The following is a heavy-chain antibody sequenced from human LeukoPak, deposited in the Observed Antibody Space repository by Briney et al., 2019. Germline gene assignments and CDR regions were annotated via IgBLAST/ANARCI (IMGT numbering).Heavy chain of an antibody. Sequence: GSLRLSCAASGFTFSSYAMSWVRQPPGKGLEWIGSIYSSVSTYYNPSLKSRVTISVDTSKNQFSLRLSSVTAADTALYYCAYSGSYGHLGYWGQGTPVTVSS. J-gene: IGHJ4*02. CDR3: AYSGSYGHLGY. CDR2: IYSSVST. V-gene: IGHV4-39*01. CDR1: GFTFSSYA. D-gene: IGHD1-26*01.